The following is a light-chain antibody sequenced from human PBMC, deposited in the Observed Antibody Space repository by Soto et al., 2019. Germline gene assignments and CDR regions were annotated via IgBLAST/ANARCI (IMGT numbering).Light chain of an antibody. Sequence: DIQLTHSASSLSASLGDRVTITWGASQSISSYLDWYQQKTGKAPKLLIYAASSLQSGVPSRFSGSGYGTDFKLTISSLQTEDFATYYCLQHNTYPWTFGQGTKVDIK. V-gene: IGKV1-17*01. CDR1: QSISSY. CDR2: AAS. J-gene: IGKJ1*01. CDR3: LQHNTYPWT.